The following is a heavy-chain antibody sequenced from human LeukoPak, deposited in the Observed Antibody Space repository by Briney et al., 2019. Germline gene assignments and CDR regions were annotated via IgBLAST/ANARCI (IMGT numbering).Heavy chain of an antibody. CDR3: ARRGGSSSRRSPIDY. CDR1: GYTFSDYW. CDR2: IKQHGNQR. D-gene: IGHD6-6*01. V-gene: IGHV3-7*01. Sequence: GGSLRLSCTASGYTFSDYWMTWVRQAPGKGPEWVANIKQHGNQRYYVEFVRGRFTISRDNAKNSLFLQMNGLRAEDTAVYYCARRGGSSSRRSPIDYWGQGTLVTVSS. J-gene: IGHJ4*02.